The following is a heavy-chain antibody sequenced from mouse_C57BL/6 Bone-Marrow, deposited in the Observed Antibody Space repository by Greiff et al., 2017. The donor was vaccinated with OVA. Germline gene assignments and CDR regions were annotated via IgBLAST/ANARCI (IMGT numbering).Heavy chain of an antibody. Sequence: QVQLKQSGAELVKPGASVKMSCKASGYTFTSYWITWVKQSPGQGLEWIGDIYPGSGSTNYNEKFKSKATLTVDTSSSTAYMQLSSLTSEDSAVYYCARRPLRGSAMDYWGQGTSVTVSS. V-gene: IGHV1-55*01. J-gene: IGHJ4*01. CDR2: IYPGSGST. CDR1: GYTFTSYW. CDR3: ARRPLRGSAMDY.